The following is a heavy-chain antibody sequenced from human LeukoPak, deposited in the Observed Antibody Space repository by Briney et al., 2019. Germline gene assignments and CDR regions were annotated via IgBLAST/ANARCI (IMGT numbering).Heavy chain of an antibody. CDR2: IYYSGSP. D-gene: IGHD2-8*01. J-gene: IGHJ4*02. Sequence: SETLSLTCTVSGGSISSSSYYWGWIRQPPGKGLERIGSIYYSGSPYYNPSLKSRVTISVDTSKNQFSLKLTAVTAADTAVYYCARFKGVAIDYCGQGTLVTVSS. CDR1: GGSISSSSYY. V-gene: IGHV4-39*01. CDR3: ARFKGVAIDY.